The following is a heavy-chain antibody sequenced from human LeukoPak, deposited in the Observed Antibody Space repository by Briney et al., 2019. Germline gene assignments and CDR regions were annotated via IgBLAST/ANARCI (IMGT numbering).Heavy chain of an antibody. CDR3: AKSARLERYFDWLLPLDD. V-gene: IGHV3-23*01. CDR1: GFTFSSHA. CDR2: ISDNGGAT. Sequence: GGSLRLSCAASGFTFSSHAVSWVRQAPGKGLEWVSVISDNGGATYYADSVKGRFTISRDNAKNTVFLEMQSLRAEDTAIYYCAKSARLERYFDWLLPLDDWGQGTLVTVSS. D-gene: IGHD3-9*01. J-gene: IGHJ4*02.